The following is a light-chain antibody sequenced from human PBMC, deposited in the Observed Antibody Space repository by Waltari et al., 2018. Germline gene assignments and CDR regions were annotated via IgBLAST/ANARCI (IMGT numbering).Light chain of an antibody. CDR3: QQSFKIPLS. CDR2: AAI. Sequence: DIQVTQSPSFLSASVGDRVTFTCRASQNIDNVFNWYQQKPGSAPRLLVYAAINLENGVPSRFSASGSGTEFTLTISSLQPEDFATYYCQQSFKIPLSFGGGTKVEIK. V-gene: IGKV1-39*01. CDR1: QNIDNV. J-gene: IGKJ4*01.